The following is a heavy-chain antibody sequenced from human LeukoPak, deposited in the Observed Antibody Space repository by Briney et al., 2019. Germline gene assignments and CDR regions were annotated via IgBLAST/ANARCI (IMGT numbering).Heavy chain of an antibody. D-gene: IGHD3-3*01. CDR3: ARVRYDFWSGYPYFVY. J-gene: IGHJ4*02. CDR1: GFAFSSYA. V-gene: IGHV3-64*01. CDR2: ISSNGGST. Sequence: GGSLRLSCAASGFAFSSYAMHWVRQAPGKGLEYVSAISSNGGSTYYANSVKGRFTISRDNSKNTLYLQMGSLRAEDMAVYYCARVRYDFWSGYPYFVYWGQGTLVTVSS.